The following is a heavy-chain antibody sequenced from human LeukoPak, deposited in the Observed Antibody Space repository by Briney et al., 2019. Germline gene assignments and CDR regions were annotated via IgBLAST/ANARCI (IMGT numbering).Heavy chain of an antibody. J-gene: IGHJ6*02. D-gene: IGHD4-23*01. Sequence: GGSLRLSCAVSGFTFSDYSMDWVRQAPGKGPEWVSYISDTGHAIYYADSVKGRFTISRDNSKNTLYLQMNSLRAEDTAVYYCARMTTVITPYYYYYYGMDVWGQGTTVTVSS. CDR3: ARMTTVITPYYYYYYGMDV. CDR2: ISDTGHAI. CDR1: GFTFSDYS. V-gene: IGHV3-48*01.